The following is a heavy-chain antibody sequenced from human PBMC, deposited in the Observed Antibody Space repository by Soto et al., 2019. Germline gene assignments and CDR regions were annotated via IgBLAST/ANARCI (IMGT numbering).Heavy chain of an antibody. D-gene: IGHD2-2*01. CDR2: ISYDGSNK. CDR3: AKDRTSCCSSSFDP. J-gene: IGHJ5*02. CDR1: GFTFSSYG. Sequence: PGGSLRLSCAASGFTFSSYGMHWVRQAPGKGLEWVAVISYDGSNKYYADSVKGRFTISRDNSKNTLYLQMNSLRAEDTAVYYCAKDRTSCCSSSFDPSGQVTLFTVCS. V-gene: IGHV3-30*18.